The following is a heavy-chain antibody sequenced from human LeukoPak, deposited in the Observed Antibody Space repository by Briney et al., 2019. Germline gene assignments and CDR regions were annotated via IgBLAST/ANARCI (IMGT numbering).Heavy chain of an antibody. D-gene: IGHD6-19*01. J-gene: IGHJ4*02. CDR3: ARSGRGQWLVLGY. CDR1: GGSISSYY. Sequence: PSETLSLTCTVSGGSISSYYWSWIRQPPGKGLEWIGYIYYSGSTNYNPSLKSRVTISVDTSKNQFSLKMSSVTAADTAVYYCARSGRGQWLVLGYWGQGTLVTVSS. CDR2: IYYSGST. V-gene: IGHV4-59*01.